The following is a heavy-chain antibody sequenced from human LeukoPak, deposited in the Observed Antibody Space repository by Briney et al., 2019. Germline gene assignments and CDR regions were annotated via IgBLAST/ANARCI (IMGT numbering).Heavy chain of an antibody. J-gene: IGHJ5*02. CDR3: ARAGGPEGWFDP. Sequence: GRSLRPSCAASGFSVSSNYMSWVRQAPGKGLECVSVIYSGGNTYYADSVKGRFTISRDNSKNTLYLQMNSLRVEDTAVYYCARAGGPEGWFDPWGQGTLVTVSS. CDR1: GFSVSSNY. CDR2: IYSGGNT. D-gene: IGHD3-10*01. V-gene: IGHV3-66*01.